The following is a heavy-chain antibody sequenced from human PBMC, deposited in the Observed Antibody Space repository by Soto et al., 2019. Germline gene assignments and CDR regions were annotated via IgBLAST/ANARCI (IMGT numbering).Heavy chain of an antibody. J-gene: IGHJ4*02. D-gene: IGHD5-18*01. CDR3: ARVTGNKGFFVS. CDR1: GYSIRSDYY. CDR2: IYQSGTA. V-gene: IGHV4-38-2*01. Sequence: SENLSLTCAVYGYSIRSDYYWGWIRQPPGKGLEWIGSIYQSGTAYYNPSLKSRVTISVDTSKNEFSLKVSSVTAADTAVYYLARVTGNKGFFVSSGQGTPVTVSA.